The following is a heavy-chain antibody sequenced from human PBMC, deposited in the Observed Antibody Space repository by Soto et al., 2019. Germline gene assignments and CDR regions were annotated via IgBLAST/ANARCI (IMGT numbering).Heavy chain of an antibody. Sequence: ASVKVCCKASGYSFSTNDINWVRQTTGQVLEWMGWIHGNSGNTVYAQRFQGRVTMTRDISQNTAYMELRNLKSDDTAVYFCTRGEYVAWNWGQGTSVTVSS. V-gene: IGHV1-8*01. J-gene: IGHJ6*02. CDR2: IHGNSGNT. CDR3: TRGEYVAWN. D-gene: IGHD5-12*01. CDR1: GYSFSTND.